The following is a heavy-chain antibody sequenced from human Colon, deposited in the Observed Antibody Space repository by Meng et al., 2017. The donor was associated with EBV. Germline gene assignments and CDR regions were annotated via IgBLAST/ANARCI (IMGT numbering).Heavy chain of an antibody. J-gene: IGHJ4*02. CDR1: AGAMRSGNYD. D-gene: IGHD2-21*01. V-gene: IGHV4-30-4*01. CDR2: IHHSGSA. Sequence: QGYRRWSGPGLVEPLTTLLPNCTDSAGAMRSGNYDWSWIRQPPGKGLEWIGYIHHSGSAYYNPSLKSRVSISVDTSKSQFSLNLNSMTAADTAVYYCASFDHIPRRNYFDYWGQGTLVTVSS. CDR3: ASFDHIPRRNYFDY.